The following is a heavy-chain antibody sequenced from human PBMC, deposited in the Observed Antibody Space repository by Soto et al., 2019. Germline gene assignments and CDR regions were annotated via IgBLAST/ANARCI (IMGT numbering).Heavy chain of an antibody. V-gene: IGHV2-5*02. D-gene: IGHD3-22*01. J-gene: IGHJ4*02. CDR2: IYVDDDT. Sequence: QITFKESGPTLLKPTQTLTLTCTFSVFSLSTSGVGVGWIRQPPGKALECLALIYVDDDTRYSPSLNSTLTITKDTSKNQVVLTMTNMDPVDTATYYCAHIRSSMIVVVYFDYWGQGTLGTVSS. CDR3: AHIRSSMIVVVYFDY. CDR1: VFSLSTSGVG.